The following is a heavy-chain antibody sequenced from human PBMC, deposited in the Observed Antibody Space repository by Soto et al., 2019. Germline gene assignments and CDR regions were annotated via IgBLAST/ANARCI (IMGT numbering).Heavy chain of an antibody. V-gene: IGHV4-34*01. D-gene: IGHD2-2*01. CDR3: ARQSPRRIGYCSSTSCRSDY. Sequence: SETLFLTCSFYCGSFSGYYWSCICQSPGNGLCWIGEINHSGSTNYNPSLKSRVTISVDTSKNQFSLKLSSVTAADTAVYYCARQSPRRIGYCSSTSCRSDYWGQGTLVTVSS. CDR2: INHSGST. J-gene: IGHJ4*02. CDR1: CGSFSGYY.